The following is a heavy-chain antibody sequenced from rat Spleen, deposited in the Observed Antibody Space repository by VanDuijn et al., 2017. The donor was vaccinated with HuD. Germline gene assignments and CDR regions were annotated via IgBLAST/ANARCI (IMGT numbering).Heavy chain of an antibody. CDR1: GFTFSNNG. D-gene: IGHD1-4*01. CDR3: ARETGYNSYFDY. Sequence: EVQLVESGGGLVQPGRSLKFSCAASGFTFSNNGMAWVRQAPTKGLEWVATISYDGSSTYYRDSVKGRFTISRDNAKSTLYLQMDSLRSEDTATYYCARETGYNSYFDYWGQGVMVTVSS. J-gene: IGHJ2*01. V-gene: IGHV5-29*01. CDR2: ISYDGSST.